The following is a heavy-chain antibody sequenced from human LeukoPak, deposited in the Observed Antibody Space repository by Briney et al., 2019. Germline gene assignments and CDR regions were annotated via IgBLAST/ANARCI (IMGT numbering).Heavy chain of an antibody. CDR2: IFHSGIT. D-gene: IGHD4-17*01. V-gene: IGHV4-38-2*01. Sequence: PSETLSLTCAVSGYSISSGYYWGWIRQPPGKGLEWIGSIFHSGITYYNPSLKSRVTISVDTSKNQFSLKLSSVTAADTAVYYCASLPLRSFGYWGQGTLVTVSS. CDR3: ASLPLRSFGY. J-gene: IGHJ4*02. CDR1: GYSISSGYY.